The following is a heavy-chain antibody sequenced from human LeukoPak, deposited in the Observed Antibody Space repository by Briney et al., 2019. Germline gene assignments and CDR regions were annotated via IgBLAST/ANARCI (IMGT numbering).Heavy chain of an antibody. J-gene: IGHJ6*03. CDR3: ARRGHGSGSHYYYYYYMDV. Sequence: SETLSLTCTVSGDSISSSTYYWGWIRQPPGKGLEWIGSIYNTGSTYYSPSLKSRVTISVDTSKNQFSLKLSSVTAADTAVYYCARRGHGSGSHYYYYYYMDVWGKGTTVTISS. CDR1: GDSISSSTYY. D-gene: IGHD3-10*01. V-gene: IGHV4-39*07. CDR2: IYNTGST.